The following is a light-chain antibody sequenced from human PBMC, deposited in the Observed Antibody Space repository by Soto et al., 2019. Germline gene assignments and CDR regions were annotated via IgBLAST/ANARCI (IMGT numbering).Light chain of an antibody. CDR1: QSISSY. Sequence: DLQMTQSPSSLSASVGDRVTITCRASQSISSYLNWYQQKPGKAPKVLIYAVFSLQSGVPSRFSGSGSGTDFTLTISSLQPEDFATYYCQQGYSTPYTFGQGTKLEIK. CDR2: AVF. V-gene: IGKV1-39*01. J-gene: IGKJ2*01. CDR3: QQGYSTPYT.